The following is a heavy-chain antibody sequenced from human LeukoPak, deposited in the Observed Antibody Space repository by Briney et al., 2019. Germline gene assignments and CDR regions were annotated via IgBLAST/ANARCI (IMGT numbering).Heavy chain of an antibody. D-gene: IGHD6-19*01. CDR3: AKDRRYSSGWYPTYFDY. Sequence: GGSLRLSCAASGFTFSSYGMHWVRQAPGKGLEWVAVISYDGSNKYYADSVKGRFTISRDNSKNTLYLQMNSLRAEDTAVYYCAKDRRYSSGWYPTYFDYWGQGTLVTVSS. J-gene: IGHJ4*02. CDR2: ISYDGSNK. V-gene: IGHV3-30*18. CDR1: GFTFSSYG.